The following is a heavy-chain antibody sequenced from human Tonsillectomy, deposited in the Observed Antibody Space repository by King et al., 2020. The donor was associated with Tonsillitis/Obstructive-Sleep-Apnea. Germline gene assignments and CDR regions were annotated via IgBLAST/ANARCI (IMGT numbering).Heavy chain of an antibody. D-gene: IGHD4-23*01. Sequence: VQLVESGGGVVQPERSLRLSCAASGFTFSSYAMHWVRQAPGKGLEWVAVISYDGSNKYYTDSVKGRFTISRENSKNTLYLQINRLRAEDTAVYDGARVVYYGVNFIFDYRGQGPRVTVPS. CDR2: ISYDGSNK. CDR3: ARVVYYGVNFIFDY. V-gene: IGHV3-30*04. CDR1: GFTFSSYA. J-gene: IGHJ4*02.